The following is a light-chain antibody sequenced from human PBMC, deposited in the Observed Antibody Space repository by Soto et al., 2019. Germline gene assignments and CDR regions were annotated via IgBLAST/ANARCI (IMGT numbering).Light chain of an antibody. V-gene: IGLV1-40*01. CDR3: QSYDSSLSRYV. CDR1: SSNFGAGYA. Sequence: QSVLTQPPSVSGAPGQRVTISCTGGSSNFGAGYAVNWYQQLPGTAPKLLISTNPNRPSGLPDRFSGSKSGTSASLAITGLQAEDEADYYCQSYDSSLSRYVFGAGTKVTVL. CDR2: TNP. J-gene: IGLJ1*01.